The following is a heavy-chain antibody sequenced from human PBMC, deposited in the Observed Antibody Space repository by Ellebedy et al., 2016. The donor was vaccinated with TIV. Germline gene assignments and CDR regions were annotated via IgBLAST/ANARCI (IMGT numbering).Heavy chain of an antibody. CDR2: VYHTGST. CDR3: SRYDVLSGYYFY. Sequence: MPSETLSLTCAVSGGSITSSNWWNWVRQPPGKGLEWIGQVYHTGSTNYNPSLMHRVTISVDKSNNQFSLNLTSFTAADAAVYYCSRYDVLSGYYFYWGQGTLVTVSS. V-gene: IGHV4-4*02. D-gene: IGHD3-3*01. J-gene: IGHJ4*02. CDR1: GGSITSSNW.